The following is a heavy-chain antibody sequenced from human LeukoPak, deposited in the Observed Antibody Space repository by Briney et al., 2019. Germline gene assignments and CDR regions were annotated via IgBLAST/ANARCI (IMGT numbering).Heavy chain of an antibody. D-gene: IGHD6-19*01. CDR1: GFTVSGNY. Sequence: GSLRLPCAASGFTVSGNYMSWVRQAPGKGLEWVSVIYSGGSTYYADSVKGRFTISRDNSKNTLYLQMNSLRAEDTAVYYCARLPRGIAVARDYWGQGTLVTVSS. CDR3: ARLPRGIAVARDY. V-gene: IGHV3-66*04. CDR2: IYSGGST. J-gene: IGHJ4*02.